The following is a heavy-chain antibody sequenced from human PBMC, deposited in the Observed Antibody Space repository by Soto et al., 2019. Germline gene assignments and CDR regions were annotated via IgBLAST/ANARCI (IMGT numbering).Heavy chain of an antibody. CDR3: AKDQGTTVTTRDYYYYYGMDV. J-gene: IGHJ6*02. D-gene: IGHD4-4*01. V-gene: IGHV3-30*18. CDR1: GFTFSSYG. CDR2: ISYDGSNK. Sequence: PGGSLRLSCAASGFTFSSYGMHWVRQAPGKGLEWVAVISYDGSNKYYADSVKGRFTISRDNSKNTLYLQMNSLRAEDTAVYYCAKDQGTTVTTRDYYYYYGMDVWGQGTTVTVSS.